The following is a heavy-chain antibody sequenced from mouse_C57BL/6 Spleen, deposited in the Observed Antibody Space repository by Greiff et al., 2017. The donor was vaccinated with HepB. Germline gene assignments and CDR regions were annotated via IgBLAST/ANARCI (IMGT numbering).Heavy chain of an antibody. D-gene: IGHD1-1*01. Sequence: QVQLQQSGPELVKPGASVKISCKASGYAFSSSWMNWVKQRPGKGLEWIGRIYPGDGDTNYNGKFKGKATLTADKSSSTAYMQLSSLTSEDSAVYFCARLYGSSYWYFDVWGTGTTVTVSS. CDR1: GYAFSSSW. CDR2: IYPGDGDT. J-gene: IGHJ1*03. V-gene: IGHV1-82*01. CDR3: ARLYGSSYWYFDV.